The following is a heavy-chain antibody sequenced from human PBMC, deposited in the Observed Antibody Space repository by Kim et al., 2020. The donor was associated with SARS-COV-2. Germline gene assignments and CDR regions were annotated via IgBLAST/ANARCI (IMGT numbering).Heavy chain of an antibody. D-gene: IGHD4-17*01. Sequence: YCNPSLKSRVTISVDTSKNKYSLKLSSVTAADTAVYYCARDSTTVTTTDYWGQGTLVTVSS. V-gene: IGHV4-30-2*04. CDR3: ARDSTTVTTTDY. J-gene: IGHJ4*02.